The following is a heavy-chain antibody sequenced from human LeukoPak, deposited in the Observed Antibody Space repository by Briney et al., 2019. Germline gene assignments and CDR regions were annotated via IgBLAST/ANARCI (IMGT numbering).Heavy chain of an antibody. CDR3: VKGVGYCSSTSCQTYFDY. V-gene: IGHV3-64D*06. J-gene: IGHJ4*02. CDR1: GTYW. D-gene: IGHD2-2*01. CDR2: ISSNGGST. Sequence: GGSLRLSCAASGTYWMHWVRQAPGKGLEYVSAISSNGGSTYYADSVKGRFTISRDNSKNTPYLQMSSLRAEDTAVYYCVKGVGYCSSTSCQTYFDYWGQGTLVTVSS.